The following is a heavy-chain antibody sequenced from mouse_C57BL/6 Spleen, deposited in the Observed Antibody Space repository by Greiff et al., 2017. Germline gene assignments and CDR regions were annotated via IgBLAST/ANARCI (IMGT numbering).Heavy chain of an antibody. V-gene: IGHV1-54*01. CDR1: GYAFTNYL. D-gene: IGHD2-4*01. J-gene: IGHJ4*01. CDR3: ARYDYDHYYAMDY. Sequence: VQLQQSGAELVRPGTSVKVSCKASGYAFTNYLIEWVKQRPGQGLEWIGVINPGSGGTNYNGKFKGKVTLTADKSSSTAYMQLSSLTSEDSAVYFCARYDYDHYYAMDYWGQGTSVTVSS. CDR2: INPGSGGT.